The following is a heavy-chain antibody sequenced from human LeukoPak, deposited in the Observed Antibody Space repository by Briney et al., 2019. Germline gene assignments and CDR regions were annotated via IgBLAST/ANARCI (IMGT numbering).Heavy chain of an antibody. CDR2: IIPIFGTA. Sequence: SVKVSCKASGGTFSSYAVSWVRQAPGQGLEWMGGIIPIFGTANYAQKFQGRVTITTDESTSTAYMELSSLRSEDTAVYYCARDRGYYYDSSGRDAFDIWGQGTMVTVSS. CDR3: ARDRGYYYDSSGRDAFDI. CDR1: GGTFSSYA. V-gene: IGHV1-69*05. J-gene: IGHJ3*02. D-gene: IGHD3-22*01.